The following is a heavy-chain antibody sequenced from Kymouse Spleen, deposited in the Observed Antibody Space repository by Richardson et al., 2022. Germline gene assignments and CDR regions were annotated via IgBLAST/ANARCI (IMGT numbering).Heavy chain of an antibody. CDR1: GGSVSSGSYY. CDR3: ARDRGAVAFDY. V-gene: IGHV4-61*01. CDR2: IYYSGST. D-gene: IGHD6-19*01. J-gene: IGHJ4*02. Sequence: QVQLQESGPGLVKPSETLSLTCTVSGGSVSSGSYYWSWIRQPPGKGLEWIGYIYYSGSTNYNPSLKSRVTISVDTSKNQFSLKLSSVTAADTAVYYCARDRGAVAFDYWGQGTLVTVSS.